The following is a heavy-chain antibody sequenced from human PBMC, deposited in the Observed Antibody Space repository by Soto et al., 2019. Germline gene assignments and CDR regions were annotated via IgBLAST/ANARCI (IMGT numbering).Heavy chain of an antibody. V-gene: IGHV3-48*03. CDR1: GFTFSSYE. D-gene: IGHD2-21*02. CDR3: ARLHPLVVTAIGFDY. J-gene: IGHJ4*02. Sequence: HPGGSLRLSCAASGFTFSSYEMNWVRQAPGKGLEWVSYISSSGSTIYYADSVKGRFTISRDNAKNSLYLQMNSLRAEDTAVYYCARLHPLVVTAIGFDYWGQGTLVTVSS. CDR2: ISSSGSTI.